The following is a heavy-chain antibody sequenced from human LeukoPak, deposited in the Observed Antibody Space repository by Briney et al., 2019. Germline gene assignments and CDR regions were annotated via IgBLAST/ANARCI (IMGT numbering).Heavy chain of an antibody. V-gene: IGHV3-30-3*01. CDR1: GFTFSSYA. CDR3: ARDFGATGA. CDR2: ISYDGSNK. J-gene: IGHJ4*02. Sequence: GGFLRLSCTASGFTFSSYAMHWVRQAPGKGLDWVAVISYDGSNKYYADSVKGRFTISRDNSKNTLFLQMNSLRPEDTAVYYCARDFGATGAWGQGTLVTASS. D-gene: IGHD3-10*01.